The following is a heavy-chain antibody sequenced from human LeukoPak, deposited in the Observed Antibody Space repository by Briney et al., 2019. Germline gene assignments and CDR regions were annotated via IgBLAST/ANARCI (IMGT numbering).Heavy chain of an antibody. CDR3: ARGAPPLYYYDSSGYRDYFDY. J-gene: IGHJ4*02. CDR1: GFTLSSYE. V-gene: IGHV3-7*01. CDR2: IKQDGSEK. Sequence: GGSLRLSCAASGFTLSSYEMNWVRQAPGKGLEWVANIKQDGSEKYYVDSVEGRFTISRDNAKNSLYLQMNSLRAEDTAVYYCARGAPPLYYYDSSGYRDYFDYWGQGTLVTVSS. D-gene: IGHD3-22*01.